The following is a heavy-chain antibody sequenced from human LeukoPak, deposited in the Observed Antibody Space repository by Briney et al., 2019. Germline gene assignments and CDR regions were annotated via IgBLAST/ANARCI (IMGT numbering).Heavy chain of an antibody. V-gene: IGHV3-48*03. Sequence: PGGSLRLSCAASGFTFSSYEMNWVRQAPGKGLEWVSYISSSGSTIYYADSVKGRFTISRDNAKNSLYLQMNSLRAGDTAVYYCARVSLAVYYYYGMDVWGKGTTVTVSS. D-gene: IGHD6-19*01. J-gene: IGHJ6*04. CDR1: GFTFSSYE. CDR2: ISSSGSTI. CDR3: ARVSLAVYYYYGMDV.